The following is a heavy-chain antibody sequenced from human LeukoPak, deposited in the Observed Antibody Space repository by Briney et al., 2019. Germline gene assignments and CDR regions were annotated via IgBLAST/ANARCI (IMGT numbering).Heavy chain of an antibody. V-gene: IGHV4-39*07. CDR1: GGSISSSSYY. D-gene: IGHD4-17*01. CDR3: ARTFSDDYGESFDY. J-gene: IGHJ4*02. Sequence: TSETLSLTCTVSGGSISSSSYYWGWIRQPPGKGLEWIGSIYYSGSTYYNPSLKSRVTISVDTSKNQFSLKLSSVTAADTAVYYCARTFSDDYGESFDYWGQGTLVTVSS. CDR2: IYYSGST.